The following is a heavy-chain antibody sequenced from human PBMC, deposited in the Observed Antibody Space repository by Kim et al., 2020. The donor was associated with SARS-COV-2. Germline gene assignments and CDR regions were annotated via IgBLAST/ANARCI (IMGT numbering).Heavy chain of an antibody. D-gene: IGHD2-2*01. CDR3: ARSSSTSCPCYYMDV. Sequence: GGSLRLSCAAAGFTFSTDWMYWVRQAPGKGRGWVARIRSDGSTTNYADSVKGRFTISRDNAKNTLYLQMDSLRAEDTAVYYCARSSSTSCPCYYMDVWGKGPTVTVSS. J-gene: IGHJ6*03. CDR1: GFTFSTDW. CDR2: IRSDGSTT. V-gene: IGHV3-74*01.